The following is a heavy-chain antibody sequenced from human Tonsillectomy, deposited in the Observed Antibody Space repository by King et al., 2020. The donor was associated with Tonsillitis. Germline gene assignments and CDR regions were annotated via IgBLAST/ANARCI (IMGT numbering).Heavy chain of an antibody. CDR2: IYTSGST. J-gene: IGHJ6*03. V-gene: IGHV4-4*07. D-gene: IGHD3-3*01. CDR3: ARDRSDRTYYDFWSGFGGGYYYYYMDV. CDR1: GGSISSYY. Sequence: QLQESGPGLVKPSETLSLTCTVSGGSISSYYWSWIRQPAGKGLEWIGRIYTSGSTIYNPSLKSRVTMSVDTSKNQFSLKLSSVTAADTAVYYCARDRSDRTYYDFWSGFGGGYYYYYMDVWGKGTTVTVSS.